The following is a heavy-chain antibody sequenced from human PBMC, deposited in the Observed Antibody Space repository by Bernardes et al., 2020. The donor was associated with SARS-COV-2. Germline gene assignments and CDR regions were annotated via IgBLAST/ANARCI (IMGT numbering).Heavy chain of an antibody. CDR2: ISTGGSTK. CDR3: AREYTYGFDS. V-gene: IGHV3-48*03. J-gene: IGHJ4*02. Sequence: GGTLSPPLAASGFTFSRSLMNWVGPAPGEGLEGVSYISTGGSTKYYADSVKGRFTISRDNAKNSLYLQMNSLRAEDTAVYYCAREYTYGFDSWGQGTLVTVSS. D-gene: IGHD5-18*01. CDR1: GFTFSRSL.